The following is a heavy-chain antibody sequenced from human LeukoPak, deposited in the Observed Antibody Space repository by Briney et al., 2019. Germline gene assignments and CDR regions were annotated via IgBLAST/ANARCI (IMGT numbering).Heavy chain of an antibody. CDR1: GDTFTGYY. CDR3: ARDQDDILTGYYTAPTGY. J-gene: IGHJ4*02. V-gene: IGHV1-2*02. Sequence: ASVKVSCKPSGDTFTGYYMHWVRQAPGQGLEWMGWINPNSGGTNYAQKFQGRVTMTRDTSISTAYMELSRLRSDDTAVYYCARDQDDILTGYYTAPTGYWGQGTLVTVSS. CDR2: INPNSGGT. D-gene: IGHD3-9*01.